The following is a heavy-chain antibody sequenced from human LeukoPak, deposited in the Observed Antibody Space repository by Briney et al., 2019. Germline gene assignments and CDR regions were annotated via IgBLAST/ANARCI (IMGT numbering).Heavy chain of an antibody. CDR1: GFTFSSYW. Sequence: PGGSLRLPCAASGFTFSSYWMHWVRQAPGKGLVWVSRIESDGSNYYADSVKGRFTIFGDNAKNTLYLQMNSLRAEDTAVYYCARGMSGYYGMDVWGQGTTVTVSS. CDR3: ARGMSGYYGMDV. V-gene: IGHV3-74*01. J-gene: IGHJ6*02. CDR2: IESDGSN.